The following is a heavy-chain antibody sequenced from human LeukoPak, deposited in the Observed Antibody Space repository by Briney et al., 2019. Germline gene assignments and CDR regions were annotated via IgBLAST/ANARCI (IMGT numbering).Heavy chain of an antibody. J-gene: IGHJ4*02. V-gene: IGHV3-23*01. Sequence: GGSLRLSCAASGFTFSSYAMSWVRQAPGKGLEWVSGISGSGDNTYYADSVKGRFTISRDNSKNTLYVQVNSLGTEDAAAYYCAKGSYYDSSGSFYFDYWGQGTLVTVSS. CDR2: ISGSGDNT. D-gene: IGHD3-22*01. CDR1: GFTFSSYA. CDR3: AKGSYYDSSGSFYFDY.